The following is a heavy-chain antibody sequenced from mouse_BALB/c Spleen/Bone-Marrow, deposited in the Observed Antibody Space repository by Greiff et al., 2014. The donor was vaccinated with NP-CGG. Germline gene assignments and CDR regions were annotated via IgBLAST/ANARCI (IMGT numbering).Heavy chain of an antibody. D-gene: IGHD2-10*01. J-gene: IGHJ4*01. Sequence: ATSSSGGIYPYYLDSVKGRFTISRDNAKNTLFLKXXXLSSEDTAMYYCARPSYNGHAMDYWGQGTSVTVSS. CDR2: SSSGGIYP. V-gene: IGHV5-9-1*01. CDR3: ARPSYNGHAMDY.